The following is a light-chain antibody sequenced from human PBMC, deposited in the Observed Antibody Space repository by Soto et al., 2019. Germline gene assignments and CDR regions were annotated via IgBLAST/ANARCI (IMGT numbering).Light chain of an antibody. Sequence: QSALTQPASVSGSPGQSITISCTGTSSDVGGYNYVSWYQQHPGKAPELMIYEVSNRPSGVSNRFSGSKSGNTASLTISGLQDEDAAEYYCCSYSGSSTRVFGGGAKLSVL. CDR3: CSYSGSSTRV. V-gene: IGLV2-14*01. J-gene: IGLJ3*02. CDR2: EVS. CDR1: SSDVGGYNY.